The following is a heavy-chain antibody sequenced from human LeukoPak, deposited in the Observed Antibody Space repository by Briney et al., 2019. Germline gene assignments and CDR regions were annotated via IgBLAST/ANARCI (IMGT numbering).Heavy chain of an antibody. CDR2: VYATGTT. Sequence: PSETLSLTCTVSSGPITGYYWSWIRQPPGKGLEWIAYVYATGTTNYNPSLKTRATISIDTSKNQLSLTLTSLTATDTAVYYCARVGSGGAWFDFWGQGALVSISS. CDR3: ARVGSGGAWFDF. D-gene: IGHD6-19*01. J-gene: IGHJ4*02. V-gene: IGHV4-59*01. CDR1: SGPITGYY.